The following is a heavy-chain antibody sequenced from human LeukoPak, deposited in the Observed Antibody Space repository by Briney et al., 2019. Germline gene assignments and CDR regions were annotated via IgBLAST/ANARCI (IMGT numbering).Heavy chain of an antibody. Sequence: SVKVSCKASGGTFSSYTISWVRQAPGQGLEWMGGIIPIFGTANYAQKFQGRVTITADESTSTAYMDLSSLRSNDTAVYYCARTDTAMVSRYFDYWGQGTLVTVSS. D-gene: IGHD5-18*01. V-gene: IGHV1-69*13. J-gene: IGHJ4*02. CDR2: IIPIFGTA. CDR1: GGTFSSYT. CDR3: ARTDTAMVSRYFDY.